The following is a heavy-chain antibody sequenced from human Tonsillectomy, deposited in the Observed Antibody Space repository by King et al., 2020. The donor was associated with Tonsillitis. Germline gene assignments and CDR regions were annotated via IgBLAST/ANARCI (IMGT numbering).Heavy chain of an antibody. CDR3: AKDMTTAVFDP. Sequence: VQLVESGGGVVQPGGSLRLSCAASGFIFSSYGMHWVRQAPGKGLEWVAFIRYDGSNEYYAESVKGRFTISRENSKNTLWLQMNSLRAEDTTLYYCAKDMTTAVFDPWGQGTLVTVS. D-gene: IGHD4-17*01. V-gene: IGHV3-30*02. CDR2: IRYDGSNE. J-gene: IGHJ5*02. CDR1: GFIFSSYG.